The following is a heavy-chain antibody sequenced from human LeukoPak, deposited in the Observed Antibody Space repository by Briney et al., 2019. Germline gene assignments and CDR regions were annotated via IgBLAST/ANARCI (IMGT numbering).Heavy chain of an antibody. Sequence: GGPLRLPCTPSVYPFSSYEMNWPPQATGKGREWVSYISNSGITILYAHSVKGRLTISRDNAENSLYLQMNSLRAEDTAVYYCARCAHEDSTVINGVRNMDYYYGMDVWGQGATVSVS. CDR2: ISNSGITI. D-gene: IGHD4-17*01. J-gene: IGHJ6*02. CDR3: ARCAHEDSTVINGVRNMDYYYGMDV. V-gene: IGHV3-48*03. CDR1: VYPFSSYE.